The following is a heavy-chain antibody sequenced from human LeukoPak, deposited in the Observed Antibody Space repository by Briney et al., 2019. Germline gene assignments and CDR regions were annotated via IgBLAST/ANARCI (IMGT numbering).Heavy chain of an antibody. CDR3: ARGGIAAAGTHRPYYYYYGMDV. D-gene: IGHD6-13*01. CDR2: IYSGGST. CDR1: GFTVSSNY. Sequence: TGGSLRLSCAASGFTVSSNYMSWVRQAPGKGLEWVSVIYSGGSTYYADSVKGRFTISRDNSKNTLYLQMNSLRAEDTAVYYCARGGIAAAGTHRPYYYYYGMDVWGQGTTVTVSS. J-gene: IGHJ6*02. V-gene: IGHV3-53*01.